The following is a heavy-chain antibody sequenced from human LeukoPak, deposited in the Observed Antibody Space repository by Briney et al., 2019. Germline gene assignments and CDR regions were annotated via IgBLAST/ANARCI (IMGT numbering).Heavy chain of an antibody. CDR3: AKRGIAVAGQNDY. CDR2: ISGSGGST. Sequence: PGGSLRLSCAASGFTFISYAMSWVRQAPGKGLEGVSAISGSGGSTYYADSVKGRFTISRDNAKNTLYLQMNSLRAEDTAVYYCAKRGIAVAGQNDYWGQGTLVTVSS. CDR1: GFTFISYA. J-gene: IGHJ4*02. D-gene: IGHD6-19*01. V-gene: IGHV3-23*01.